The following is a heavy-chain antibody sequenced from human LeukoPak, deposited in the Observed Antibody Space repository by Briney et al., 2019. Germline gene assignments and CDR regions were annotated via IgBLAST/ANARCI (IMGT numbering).Heavy chain of an antibody. J-gene: IGHJ4*02. CDR1: GFTFSDYY. D-gene: IGHD6-6*01. CDR2: ISGSRNIM. Sequence: AGGSLRLSCAASGFTFSDYYMSWIRQAPGKGLEWVSYISGSRNIMYYADSVKGRFTISRDNAKNTLYLQKNSLRAEDTAVYYCASISSSLIDYWGQGTLVTVSS. CDR3: ASISSSLIDY. V-gene: IGHV3-11*04.